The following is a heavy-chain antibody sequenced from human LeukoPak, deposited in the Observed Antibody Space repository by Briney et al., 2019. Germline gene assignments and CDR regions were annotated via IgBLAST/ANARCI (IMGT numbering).Heavy chain of an antibody. CDR2: IYHTGST. V-gene: IGHV4-38-2*02. D-gene: IGHD3-16*02. Sequence: PSETLSLTCTVSGYSISSGYYWGWIRQPPGKGLGWIGNIYHTGSTYYNPSLKSRVTISVDTSKNQFSLKLSSVTAADTAVYYCARAPRDSRLGELSFFDYWGQGTLVTVSS. CDR1: GYSISSGYY. CDR3: ARAPRDSRLGELSFFDY. J-gene: IGHJ4*02.